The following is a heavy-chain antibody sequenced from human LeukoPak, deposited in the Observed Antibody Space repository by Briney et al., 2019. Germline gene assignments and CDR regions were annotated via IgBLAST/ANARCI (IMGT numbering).Heavy chain of an antibody. J-gene: IGHJ4*02. CDR1: GFTFSSYG. CDR3: AKDGVLRSGWYHYFDY. D-gene: IGHD6-19*01. Sequence: GGSLRLSRAASGFTFSSYGMHWVRQAPGKGLEWVAVISYDGSNKYYADSVKGRFTISRDNSKNTLYLQMNSLRAEDTAVYYCAKDGVLRSGWYHYFDYWGQGTLVTVSS. V-gene: IGHV3-30*18. CDR2: ISYDGSNK.